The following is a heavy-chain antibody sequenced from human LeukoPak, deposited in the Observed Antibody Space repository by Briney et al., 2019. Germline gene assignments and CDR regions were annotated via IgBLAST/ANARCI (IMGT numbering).Heavy chain of an antibody. J-gene: IGHJ4*02. CDR1: GFTFSSYA. V-gene: IGHV3-23*01. Sequence: GGSLRLSCAASGFTFSSYAMSWVRQAPGKGLEWVSAISGSGGSTYYADSVKGRFTISRDNSRNTLYLQMNTLRAEDTAVYYCAKDPSEGSWATVTAYVGYWGQGTLATVSP. D-gene: IGHD4-17*01. CDR3: AKDPSEGSWATVTAYVGY. CDR2: ISGSGGST.